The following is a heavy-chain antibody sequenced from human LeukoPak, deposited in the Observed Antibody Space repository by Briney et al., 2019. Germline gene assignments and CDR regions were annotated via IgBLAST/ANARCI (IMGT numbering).Heavy chain of an antibody. D-gene: IGHD6-13*01. CDR1: GFTFSSYG. V-gene: IGHV3-30*02. Sequence: GGSLRPSCAASGFTFSSYGMHWVRQAPGKGLEWVAFIRYDGSNKYYADSVKGRFTISRDNSKNTLYLQMNSLRAEDTAVYYCAKEGYSSSWYMSDWGQGTLVTVSS. CDR3: AKEGYSSSWYMSD. J-gene: IGHJ4*02. CDR2: IRYDGSNK.